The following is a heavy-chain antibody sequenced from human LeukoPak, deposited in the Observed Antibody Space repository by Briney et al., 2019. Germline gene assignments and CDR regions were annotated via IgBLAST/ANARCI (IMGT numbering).Heavy chain of an antibody. CDR2: INPNSGGT. J-gene: IGHJ5*02. Sequence: GASVKVSCKASGYTFTSYGISWVRQAPGQGLEWMGWINPNSGGTNYAQKFQGRVTMTRDTSISTAYMELSRLRSDDTAVYYCASSARIAATGFDPWGQGTLVTVSS. V-gene: IGHV1-2*02. CDR3: ASSARIAATGFDP. D-gene: IGHD6-13*01. CDR1: GYTFTSYG.